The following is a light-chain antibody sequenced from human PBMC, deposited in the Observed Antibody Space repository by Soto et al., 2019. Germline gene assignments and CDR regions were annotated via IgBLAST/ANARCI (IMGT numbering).Light chain of an antibody. CDR2: AAS. Sequence: DIQMTQSPSSVSASVGDRVTITCRASQRISSWLAWYQQKPGKAPMLLIYAASSLQSGVPSRFSGSGSGTDFTLTISSLQPEDFAVYYCQQRSNWPPTFGPGTKVDIK. CDR1: QRISSW. CDR3: QQRSNWPPT. J-gene: IGKJ3*01. V-gene: IGKV1-12*01.